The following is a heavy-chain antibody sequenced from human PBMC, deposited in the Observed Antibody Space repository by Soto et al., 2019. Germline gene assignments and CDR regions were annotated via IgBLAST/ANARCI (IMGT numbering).Heavy chain of an antibody. CDR1: GFTFSSYA. CDR2: ISYDGSNK. J-gene: IGHJ6*02. V-gene: IGHV3-30-3*01. CDR3: ARVIAVAGTGYYYYYYGMDV. D-gene: IGHD6-19*01. Sequence: GGSLRLSCAASGFTFSSYAMHWVRLAPGKGLEWVAVISYDGSNKYYADSVKGRFTISRDNSKNTLYLQMNSLRAEDTAVYYCARVIAVAGTGYYYYYYGMDVWGQGTTVTVSS.